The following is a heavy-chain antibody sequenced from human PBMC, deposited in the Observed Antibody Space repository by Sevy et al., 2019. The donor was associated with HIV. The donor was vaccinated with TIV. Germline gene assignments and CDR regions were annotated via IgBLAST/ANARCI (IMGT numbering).Heavy chain of an antibody. V-gene: IGHV4-34*01. CDR1: GGSIGGYY. J-gene: IGHJ4*02. CDR3: AIGREVATLLGFFDT. Sequence: SETLSLTCAVRGGSIGGYYWSWIRRAPGKGPEWIGEISHSGATNYSPSLASRVTISVDTSNNQLSLRLTSLTAGDSGKYFCAIGREVATLLGFFDTWGPGTLVTVSS. CDR2: ISHSGAT. D-gene: IGHD3-16*01.